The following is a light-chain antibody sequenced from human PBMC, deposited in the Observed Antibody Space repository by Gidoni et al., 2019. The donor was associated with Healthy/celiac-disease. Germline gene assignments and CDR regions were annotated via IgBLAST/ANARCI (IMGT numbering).Light chain of an antibody. V-gene: IGLV3-1*01. CDR2: QDS. CDR3: QAWDSSTPVV. CDR1: KLGDKY. J-gene: IGLJ2*01. Sequence: SYELTQPPSVSVSPGQTASITCSGDKLGDKYACWYQQEPGQSPVLVIYQDSKRPSGIPERFSGSNSGNTATLTISGTQAMDEADYYCQAWDSSTPVVFGGGTKLTVL.